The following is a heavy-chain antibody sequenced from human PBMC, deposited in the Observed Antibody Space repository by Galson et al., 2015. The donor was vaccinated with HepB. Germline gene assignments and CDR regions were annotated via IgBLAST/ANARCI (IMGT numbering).Heavy chain of an antibody. Sequence: SLRLSCAASGFTFSDYYMSWIRQAPGKGLEWVSYISSSSSYTNYADSVKGRFTISRDNAKNSLYLQMNSLRAEDTAVYYCARDGDYYGSTYGMDVWGQGTTVTVSS. D-gene: IGHD3-10*01. CDR2: ISSSSSYT. J-gene: IGHJ6*02. CDR1: GFTFSDYY. V-gene: IGHV3-11*05. CDR3: ARDGDYYGSTYGMDV.